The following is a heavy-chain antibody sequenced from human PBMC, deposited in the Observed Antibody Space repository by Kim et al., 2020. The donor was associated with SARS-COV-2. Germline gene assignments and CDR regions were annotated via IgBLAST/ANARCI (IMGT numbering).Heavy chain of an antibody. D-gene: IGHD3-16*01. J-gene: IGHJ4*02. V-gene: IGHV4-30-2*01. Sequence: NPSLTSPVTLSVDRSKNQSSLKLSSVTAAETAVYYCARGVMGWLRNSFDYWGQGTLVTVSS. CDR3: ARGVMGWLRNSFDY.